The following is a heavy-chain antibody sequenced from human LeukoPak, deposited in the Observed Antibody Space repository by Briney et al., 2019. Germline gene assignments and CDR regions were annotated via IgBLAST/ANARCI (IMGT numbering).Heavy chain of an antibody. J-gene: IGHJ4*02. CDR3: ARFKSYYYGSGSSQAFDY. CDR2: INPSGGST. CDR1: GYTFTSYY. D-gene: IGHD3-10*01. V-gene: IGHV1-46*01. Sequence: GASVKVSCKASGYTFTSYYMHWVRQAPGQGLEWMGIINPSGGSTSYAQKFQGRVTMTRDTSTSTVYMELSSLRSEDTAVYYCARFKSYYYGSGSSQAFDYWGQGNLVTVSS.